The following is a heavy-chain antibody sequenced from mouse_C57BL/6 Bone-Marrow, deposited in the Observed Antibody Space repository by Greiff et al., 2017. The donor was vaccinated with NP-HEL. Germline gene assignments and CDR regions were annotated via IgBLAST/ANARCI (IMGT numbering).Heavy chain of an antibody. CDR1: GFTFSDYG. CDR3: ARAYDGYYPHYAMDY. V-gene: IGHV5-17*01. J-gene: IGHJ4*01. CDR2: ISSGSSTI. Sequence: EVKLMESGGGLVKPGGSLKLSCAASGFTFSDYGMHWVRQAPEKGLEWVAYISSGSSTIYYADTVKDRFTISRDNAKNTLFLQMTSLRSEDTAMYYCARAYDGYYPHYAMDYWGQGTSVTVSS. D-gene: IGHD2-3*01.